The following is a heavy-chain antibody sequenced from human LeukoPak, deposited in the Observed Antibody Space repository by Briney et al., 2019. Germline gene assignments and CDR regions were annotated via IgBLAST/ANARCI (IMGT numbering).Heavy chain of an antibody. V-gene: IGHV1-8*03. CDR2: MNPNSGNT. CDR1: GYTFTSYD. J-gene: IGHJ6*03. D-gene: IGHD6-13*01. Sequence: ASVKVSCKASGYTFTSYDINWVRQATGQGLEWMGWMNPNSGNTGYAQKFQGRVTITRNTSISTAYMELSSLRSEDTAVYYCARVSSSWYTGYYYMEVWGKGTTVTVSS. CDR3: ARVSSSWYTGYYYMEV.